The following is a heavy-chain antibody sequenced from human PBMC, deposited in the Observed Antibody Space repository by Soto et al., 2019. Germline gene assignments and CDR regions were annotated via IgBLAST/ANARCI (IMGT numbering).Heavy chain of an antibody. V-gene: IGHV4-30-4*01. J-gene: IGHJ4*02. Sequence: PSETLSLTCTVSGGSISSGDYYWSWIRQPPGKGLEWIGYIYYSGSTYYNPSLKSRVTISVDTSKNQFSLKLSSVTAADTAVYYCAGITDSSSPSFDYWGQGTLVTVS. CDR1: GGSISSGDYY. CDR3: AGITDSSSPSFDY. D-gene: IGHD6-6*01. CDR2: IYYSGST.